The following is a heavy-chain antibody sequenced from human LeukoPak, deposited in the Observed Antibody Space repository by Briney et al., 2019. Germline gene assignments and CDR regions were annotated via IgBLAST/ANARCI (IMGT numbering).Heavy chain of an antibody. V-gene: IGHV3-33*01. CDR2: IWYDGSNK. D-gene: IGHD3-22*01. CDR1: GFTFSSYA. J-gene: IGHJ4*02. Sequence: GGSLRLSCAASGFTFSSYAMHWVRQAPGKGLEWVAVIWYDGSNKNYVDSVKGRFTISRDNSKNTLYLQMNSLRDEDTAVYYCARVAMSDSSGYCDYWGQGTPVTVSS. CDR3: ARVAMSDSSGYCDY.